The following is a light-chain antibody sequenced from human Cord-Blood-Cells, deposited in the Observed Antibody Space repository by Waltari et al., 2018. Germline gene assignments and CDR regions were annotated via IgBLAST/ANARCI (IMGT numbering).Light chain of an antibody. Sequence: SYELTQPPSVSVSPGQTASITCSGDKLGDKYACWYQQKPGQSPVLVIYQYSKRPSGLPGRFSGSNSGNTATLTISGTQAMDEADYYCQAWDSSTVVFGGGTKLTVL. V-gene: IGLV3-1*01. J-gene: IGLJ2*01. CDR1: KLGDKY. CDR2: QYS. CDR3: QAWDSSTVV.